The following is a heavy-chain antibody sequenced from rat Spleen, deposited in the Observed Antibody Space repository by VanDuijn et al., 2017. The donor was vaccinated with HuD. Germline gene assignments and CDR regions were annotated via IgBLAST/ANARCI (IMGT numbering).Heavy chain of an antibody. CDR1: GFTFSNYN. Sequence: EVQLVESGGGLVQPGRSLKLSCAASGFTFSNYNMAWVRQAPKKGLEWVATISYDGTSTYYRDSVKGRCTISRDNAKSTLFLQMDSLRSKDTGTYSCARDANKPCHYFDLWGPGVRVTVSS. CDR2: ISYDGTST. CDR3: ARDANKPCHYFDL. D-gene: IGHD1-5*01. V-gene: IGHV5-7*01. J-gene: IGHJ2*01.